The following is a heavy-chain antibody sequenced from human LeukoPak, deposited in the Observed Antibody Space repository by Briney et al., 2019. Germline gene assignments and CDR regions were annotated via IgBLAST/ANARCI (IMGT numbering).Heavy chain of an antibody. CDR1: GINFSDYG. CDR2: ISGTSTFI. CDR3: AKGGRFLEWSLDY. D-gene: IGHD3-3*01. Sequence: GGSLRLSCAASGINFSDYGMNWVRQAPGKGLEWVASISGTSTFIYYADSVKGRFTVSRDNAKNSLYLQMNSLRAEDMALYYCAKGGRFLEWSLDYWGQGTLVTVSS. J-gene: IGHJ4*02. V-gene: IGHV3-21*04.